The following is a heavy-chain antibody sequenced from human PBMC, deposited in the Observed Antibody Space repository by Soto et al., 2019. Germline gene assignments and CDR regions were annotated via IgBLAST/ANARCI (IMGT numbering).Heavy chain of an antibody. CDR3: ARLYDFWCGPNWFDP. V-gene: IGHV4-34*01. CDR2: INHSGST. J-gene: IGHJ5*02. CDR1: GGSFSGYY. Sequence: SETLSLTCAVYGGSFSGYYWSWIRQPPGKGLEWIGEINHSGSTNYNPSLKSRVTISVDTSKNQFSLKLSSVTAADTAVYYCARLYDFWCGPNWFDPWGQGTLVTVSS. D-gene: IGHD3-3*01.